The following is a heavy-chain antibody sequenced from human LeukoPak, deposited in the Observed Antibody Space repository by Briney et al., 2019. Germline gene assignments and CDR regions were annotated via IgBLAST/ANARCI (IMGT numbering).Heavy chain of an antibody. CDR2: INPNSGGT. Sequence: ASVKVSFKASGYTFTVYYMHWVRQAPGQGLEWMGWINPNSGGTNYAQKFQGRVTMTRDTSISTANMELSRLRSDDTAVYYCARGGEREIRFLEWLLYGYYFDYWGQGTLVTVSS. CDR1: GYTFTVYY. CDR3: ARGGEREIRFLEWLLYGYYFDY. J-gene: IGHJ4*02. V-gene: IGHV1-2*02. D-gene: IGHD3-3*01.